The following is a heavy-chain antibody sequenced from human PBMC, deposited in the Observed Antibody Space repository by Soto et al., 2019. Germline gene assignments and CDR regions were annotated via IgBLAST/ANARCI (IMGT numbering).Heavy chain of an antibody. V-gene: IGHV3-23*01. Sequence: GGSLRLSCAASGLTFSSYAMSWVRQAPGKELEWVSGISGSGGSTFYADSVKGRFTISRDNSKNTLYLQMNSLRAEDTAVYYCAKPVYYYYYYMDVWGKGTTVTVSS. J-gene: IGHJ6*03. CDR2: ISGSGGST. CDR1: GLTFSSYA. CDR3: AKPVYYYYYYMDV.